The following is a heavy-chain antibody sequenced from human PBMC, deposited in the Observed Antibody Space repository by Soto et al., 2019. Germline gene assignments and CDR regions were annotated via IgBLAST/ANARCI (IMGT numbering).Heavy chain of an antibody. V-gene: IGHV4-30-2*01. D-gene: IGHD3-3*01. CDR1: GVSISSDGYS. Sequence: QLQLQESGSGLVKPSQTLSLTCAVSGVSISSDGYSWSWIRQPPGKGLEWIGFIYQSGSTYYNPSLKSRGTMSVDRSKNRCSLKLTSVTAADTAVYYCARAYYDFWTSYRYGMDVWGQGTTVTVSS. CDR2: IYQSGST. CDR3: ARAYYDFWTSYRYGMDV. J-gene: IGHJ6*02.